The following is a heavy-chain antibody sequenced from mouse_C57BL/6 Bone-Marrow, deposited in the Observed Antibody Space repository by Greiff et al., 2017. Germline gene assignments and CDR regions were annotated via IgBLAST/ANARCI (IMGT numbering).Heavy chain of an antibody. CDR1: GYTFTSYW. CDR2: IHPNSGST. Sequence: QVQLQQPGAELVKPGASVKLSCKASGYTFTSYWMHWVKQRPGQGLEWIGMIHPNSGSTNYNEKFKSKATLTVDKSSSTAYMQLSSLTSEDSAVYDCARSYYYGSSYRYFDVWGTGTTVTVSS. CDR3: ARSYYYGSSYRYFDV. V-gene: IGHV1-64*01. D-gene: IGHD1-1*01. J-gene: IGHJ1*03.